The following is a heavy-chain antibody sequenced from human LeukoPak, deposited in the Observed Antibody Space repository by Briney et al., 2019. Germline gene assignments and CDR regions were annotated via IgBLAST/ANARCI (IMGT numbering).Heavy chain of an antibody. V-gene: IGHV2-5*01. Sequence: SGPTLVNPTQTLXLTCTLSGLSLSTSGVGVGWIRQPPGKALEWLALIYWNDEKRYSPSLKSRLTITKDTSKIQVVLAMTNMDPVDTGTYYCAHTQYYYDSGGVDDGFDIWGQGTMVTVSS. CDR1: GLSLSTSGVG. CDR2: IYWNDEK. J-gene: IGHJ3*02. D-gene: IGHD3-22*01. CDR3: AHTQYYYDSGGVDDGFDI.